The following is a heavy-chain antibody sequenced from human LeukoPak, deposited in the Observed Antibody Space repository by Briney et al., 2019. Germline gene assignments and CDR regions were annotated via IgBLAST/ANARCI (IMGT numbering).Heavy chain of an antibody. Sequence: GGSLILSCAASGFTFSTYGMHWVRQAPGKGLEWVAVISSDGSNKYYADSVKTRFTISRDNSENTLYLQMNSLRAEDTAVYYCARDGFTMIVVGWYFDLWGRGTLVTVSS. D-gene: IGHD3-22*01. CDR3: ARDGFTMIVVGWYFDL. V-gene: IGHV3-30*03. CDR2: ISSDGSNK. J-gene: IGHJ2*01. CDR1: GFTFSTYG.